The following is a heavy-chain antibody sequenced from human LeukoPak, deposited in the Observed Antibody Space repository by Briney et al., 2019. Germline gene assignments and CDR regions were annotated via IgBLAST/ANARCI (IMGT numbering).Heavy chain of an antibody. V-gene: IGHV3-7*01. J-gene: IGHJ4*02. D-gene: IGHD3-22*01. Sequence: GGSLRLSCVASDFTFDFYWMTWVRQAPGKGLEWLANILPDGSQKYYVDSVKGRFTISRDNPKNSLYLQINNLRAEDTAVYYCGRGVDYYDSGGTIYYWGQGTLVTVSS. CDR1: DFTFDFYW. CDR3: GRGVDYYDSGGTIYY. CDR2: ILPDGSQK.